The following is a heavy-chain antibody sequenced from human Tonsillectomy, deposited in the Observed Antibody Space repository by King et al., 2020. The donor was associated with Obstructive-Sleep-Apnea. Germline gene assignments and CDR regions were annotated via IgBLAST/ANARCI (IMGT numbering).Heavy chain of an antibody. CDR2: INYRGST. D-gene: IGHD1-26*01. J-gene: IGHJ4*02. V-gene: IGHV4-39*07. CDR3: ARDLNSDAPNFDY. Sequence: QLQESGPGLLKPSETLSLTCTVSGGSISRSGLYWGWVRQTPGKGLEWIGSINYRGSTFYNPSLKRRVTMSVDTSKNQFSLRLGSVTAADTAVYYCARDLNSDAPNFDYWGQGTLATVSS. CDR1: GGSISRSGLY.